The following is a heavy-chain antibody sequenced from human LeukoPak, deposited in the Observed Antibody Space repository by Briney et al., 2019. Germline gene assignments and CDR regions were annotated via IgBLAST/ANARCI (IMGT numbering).Heavy chain of an antibody. J-gene: IGHJ5*02. CDR1: GDTFSTYT. D-gene: IGHD2/OR15-2a*01. V-gene: IGHV1-69*02. Sequence: SVKVSCKSSGDTFSTYTFNWVRQAPGQGLEWMGRIIPLLGIVDYAQRFQGRVTITADKSTSTSCMELSSLRSDDTAVYYCASGQQYCTTSTCSLNWFDPWGQGTLVTVSS. CDR2: IIPLLGIV. CDR3: ASGQQYCTTSTCSLNWFDP.